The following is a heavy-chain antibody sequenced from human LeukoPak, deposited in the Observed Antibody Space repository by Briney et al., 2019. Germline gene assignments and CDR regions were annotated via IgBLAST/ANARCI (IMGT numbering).Heavy chain of an antibody. Sequence: EASVKVSCKASGYTFTGYYMHWVRQAPGQGLEWMGWINPNSGGTNYAQKFQGRVTMTRDTSISTAYMELSRLRSDDTAVYYCARDGYYGSGSYSAPDYWSQGTLVTVSS. J-gene: IGHJ4*01. D-gene: IGHD3-10*01. CDR3: ARDGYYGSGSYSAPDY. CDR2: INPNSGGT. V-gene: IGHV1-2*02. CDR1: GYTFTGYY.